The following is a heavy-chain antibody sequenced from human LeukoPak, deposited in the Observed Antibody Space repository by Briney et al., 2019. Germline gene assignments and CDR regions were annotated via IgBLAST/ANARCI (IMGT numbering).Heavy chain of an antibody. CDR2: IYYSGST. V-gene: IGHV4-59*01. J-gene: IGHJ4*02. CDR1: GGSISSYY. Sequence: SETLSLTCTVSGGSISSYYWSWIRQPPGKGLEWIGYIYYSGSTNYNPSLKSRVTISVDTSKNQFSLKLSSVTAADTAVYYCARLSIAAAGRPLNYWGQGTLVTVSS. D-gene: IGHD6-13*01. CDR3: ARLSIAAAGRPLNY.